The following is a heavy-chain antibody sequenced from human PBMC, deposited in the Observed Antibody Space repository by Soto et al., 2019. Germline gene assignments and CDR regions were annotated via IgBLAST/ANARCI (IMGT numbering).Heavy chain of an antibody. CDR2: VFADDGQ. Sequence: QVTLKESGPVLVKPAETLTLTCTVSGFSLRNARMGVSWIRQPPGKALEWLAHVFADDGQAYSPYLKTRLTIFKDTSKSQVVLIMTNMDPVDTATYYCMTTSEPYFYGGGHTDSFDIWGQGTMVTVSS. CDR1: GFSLRNARMG. CDR3: MTTSEPYFYGGGHTDSFDI. J-gene: IGHJ3*02. V-gene: IGHV2-26*01. D-gene: IGHD2-21*01.